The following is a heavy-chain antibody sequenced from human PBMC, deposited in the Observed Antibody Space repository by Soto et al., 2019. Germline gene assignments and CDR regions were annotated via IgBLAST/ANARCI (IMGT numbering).Heavy chain of an antibody. V-gene: IGHV1-69*02. CDR2: IITIFAIP. CDR3: ARSPLRDDYDSDSLDN. CDR1: AGTYSNYS. J-gene: IGHJ4*02. D-gene: IGHD3-22*01. Sequence: QVQLVQSGTEVKKPGSSVTVSCKASAGTYSNYSISWVRQAPGQGLEWMGRIITIFAIPNYAQKFQGRVTITADKSTSTGYMNLRSMRSEETAVYYCARSPLRDDYDSDSLDNWGQGTLVTGAS.